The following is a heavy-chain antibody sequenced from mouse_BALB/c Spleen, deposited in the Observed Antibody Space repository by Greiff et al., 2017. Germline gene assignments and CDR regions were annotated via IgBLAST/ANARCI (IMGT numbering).Heavy chain of an antibody. CDR1: GYTFTSYW. V-gene: IGHV1-7*01. CDR3: ARGAYYGSSYSWYFDV. Sequence: VQGVESGAELAKPGASVKMSCKASGYTFTSYWMHWVKQRPGQGLEWIGYINPSTGYTEYNQKFKDKATLTADKSSSTAYMQLSSLTSEDSAVYYCARGAYYGSSYSWYFDVWGAGTTVTVSS. CDR2: INPSTGYT. D-gene: IGHD1-1*01. J-gene: IGHJ1*01.